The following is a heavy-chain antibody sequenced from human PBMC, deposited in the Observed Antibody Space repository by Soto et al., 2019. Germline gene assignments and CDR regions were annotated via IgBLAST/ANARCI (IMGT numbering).Heavy chain of an antibody. CDR1: GGTFSSYS. D-gene: IGHD3-22*01. J-gene: IGHJ4*02. V-gene: IGHV1-69*13. Sequence: SVEVSCKASGGTFSSYSMSWVRQAPGQGLEWMGGIIPIVGTARCAQKFQGRVTIPADESTSTAYMELSSLRSEDTAVYYCALPLYYYDSSGYKSYYFDYWGQGTLVTVSS. CDR2: IIPIVGTA. CDR3: ALPLYYYDSSGYKSYYFDY.